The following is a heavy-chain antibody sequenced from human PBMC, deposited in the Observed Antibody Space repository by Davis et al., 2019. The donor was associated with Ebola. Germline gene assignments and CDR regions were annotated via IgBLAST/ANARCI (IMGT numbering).Heavy chain of an antibody. CDR3: TAYSSSSNFDY. Sequence: GESLKISCAASGFTFSSYAMHWVRQAPGKGLEWVGRIKGKTDGGTTDYAAPVKGRFTISRDDSKNTLYLQMNSLKTEDTAVYYCTAYSSSSNFDYWGQGTLVTVSS. CDR1: GFTFSSYA. D-gene: IGHD6-6*01. V-gene: IGHV3-15*01. J-gene: IGHJ4*02. CDR2: IKGKTDGGTT.